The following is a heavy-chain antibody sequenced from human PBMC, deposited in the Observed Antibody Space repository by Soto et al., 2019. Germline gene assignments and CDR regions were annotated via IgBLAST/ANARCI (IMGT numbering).Heavy chain of an antibody. J-gene: IGHJ6*02. CDR3: ASKTYDSSGYYYYGLDV. V-gene: IGHV5-51*01. CDR2: IYPGDSDT. CDR1: GYSYTTYW. Sequence: GESLKISCKGSGYSYTTYWIAWVRQMSGKGLEWMGIIYPGDSDTRYSPSFQGQVTISADKSISTAYLQWSSLKASDTGMYYCASKTYDSSGYYYYGLDVWGQGTTVTVSS. D-gene: IGHD3-22*01.